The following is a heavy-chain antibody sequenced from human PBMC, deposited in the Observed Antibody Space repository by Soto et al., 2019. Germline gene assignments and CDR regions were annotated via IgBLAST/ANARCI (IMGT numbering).Heavy chain of an antibody. CDR1: GYIFSSFY. J-gene: IGHJ3*01. D-gene: IGHD3-3*02. V-gene: IGHV1-18*01. CDR2: TSGYSGNS. Sequence: ASVKVSCKASGYIFSSFYINWVRQAPGQGLEWMGWTSGYSGNSKYAQKFQGRVTVTTDTSTNTGYMEMRSLTSDDTAVYYCARDIFGHVDAFDLWGQGTMVTVSS. CDR3: ARDIFGHVDAFDL.